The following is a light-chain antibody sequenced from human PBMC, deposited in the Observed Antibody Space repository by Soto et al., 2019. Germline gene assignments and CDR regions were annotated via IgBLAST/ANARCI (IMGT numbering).Light chain of an antibody. CDR3: LQDYNYPRT. CDR1: QDIRNE. V-gene: IGKV1-6*01. J-gene: IGKJ1*01. Sequence: AIQMTQSPSSLSASIGDRVTITCRASQDIRNELGWYQQKPGKAPKVLISAASRLEDGVPSRFSGSGSGTDFTLTISSLRPEDFATYFCLQDYNYPRTFGQGTKVGIK. CDR2: AAS.